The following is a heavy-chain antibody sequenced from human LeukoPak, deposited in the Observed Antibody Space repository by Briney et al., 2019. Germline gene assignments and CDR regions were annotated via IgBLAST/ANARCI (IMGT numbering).Heavy chain of an antibody. CDR2: ISWNSGSI. V-gene: IGHV3-9*01. Sequence: PGGSLRLSCAASGFTFDDYAMHWVRHAPGKCLEWVSGISWNSGSIGYADSVKGRFTISRDNANNSLYLQMNSLRAEDTALYYCAKAIAVAGNQGFDYWGQGTLVTVSS. CDR1: GFTFDDYA. D-gene: IGHD6-19*01. CDR3: AKAIAVAGNQGFDY. J-gene: IGHJ4*02.